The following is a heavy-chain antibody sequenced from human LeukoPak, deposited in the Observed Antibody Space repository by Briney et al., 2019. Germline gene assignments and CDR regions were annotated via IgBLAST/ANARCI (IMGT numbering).Heavy chain of an antibody. V-gene: IGHV3-23*01. Sequence: GGSLRLSCAASGFTFSSYAMSWVRQAPGKGLEWVSAISGSGGSTYYADSVKGRFTISRDNAKNSLYLQMNSLRAEDTAVYYCASGPYYYYYMDVWGKGTTVTISS. J-gene: IGHJ6*03. CDR3: ASGPYYYYYMDV. CDR2: ISGSGGST. CDR1: GFTFSSYA.